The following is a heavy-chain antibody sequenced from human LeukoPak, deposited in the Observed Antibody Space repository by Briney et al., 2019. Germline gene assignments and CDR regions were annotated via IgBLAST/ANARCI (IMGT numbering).Heavy chain of an antibody. D-gene: IGHD6-13*01. CDR3: AKHIAPGEAAAGTGYFQH. V-gene: IGHV3-43*01. Sequence: GGSLRLSCAASGFTFDDYTMHWVRQAPGKGLEWVSLISWDGGSTYYADSVKGRFTISRDNSKNSLYLQMNSLRTEDTAWYYCAKHIAPGEAAAGTGYFQHWGQGTLVTVSS. CDR2: ISWDGGST. J-gene: IGHJ1*01. CDR1: GFTFDDYT.